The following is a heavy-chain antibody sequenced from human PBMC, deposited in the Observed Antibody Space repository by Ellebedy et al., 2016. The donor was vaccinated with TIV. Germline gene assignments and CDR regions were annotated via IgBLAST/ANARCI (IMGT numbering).Heavy chain of an antibody. V-gene: IGHV3-43*01. CDR1: GFTFDDYT. Sequence: GESLKISCAASGFTFDDYTMHWVRQAPGNGLEWVSLISWDGGSTYYADSVKGGFTISRDNSKNSLYLQMNSLRTEDTALYYCAKDSDFWSGYLDYWGQGTLVTVSS. J-gene: IGHJ4*02. D-gene: IGHD3-3*01. CDR2: ISWDGGST. CDR3: AKDSDFWSGYLDY.